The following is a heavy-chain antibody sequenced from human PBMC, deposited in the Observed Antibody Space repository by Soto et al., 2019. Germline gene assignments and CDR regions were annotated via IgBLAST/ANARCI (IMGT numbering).Heavy chain of an antibody. CDR1: GGTFSSYA. D-gene: IGHD3-22*01. CDR3: ARDYDRRVVALDAFDI. Sequence: SVKVSCKASGGTFSSYAISWVRQAPGQGLEWMGGIIPIFGTANYAQKFQGRVTITADESTSTAYMELSSLRSEDTAVYYCARDYDRRVVALDAFDIWGQGTMVTVSS. CDR2: IIPIFGTA. J-gene: IGHJ3*02. V-gene: IGHV1-69*13.